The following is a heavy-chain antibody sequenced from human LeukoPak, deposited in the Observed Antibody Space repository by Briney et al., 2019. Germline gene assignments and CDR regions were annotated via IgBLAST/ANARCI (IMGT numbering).Heavy chain of an antibody. CDR2: ISGYNGNP. J-gene: IGHJ4*02. V-gene: IGHV1-18*01. D-gene: IGHD6-13*01. CDR3: ARDSSSSWYGFLDS. CDR1: GYTFTSYA. Sequence: ASVKVSCKASGYTFTSYAMHWVRQAPGQGLEWMGWISGYNGNPNYAQKFQGRVTMTTDTSTNTAYMEVTGLRSDDTATYYCARDSSSSWYGFLDSWGQGTLVTVSS.